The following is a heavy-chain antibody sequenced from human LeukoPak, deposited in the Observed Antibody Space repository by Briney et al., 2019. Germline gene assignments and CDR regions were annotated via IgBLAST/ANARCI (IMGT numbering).Heavy chain of an antibody. Sequence: SETLSLTCTVSGGSISSNFWSWIRQPPGKGLEYIGYIYNSGTTNYNPSLKSRVTISVDTSKNQLSLKLSSVTAADTAVYYCARGVFMGRKFDYWGQGTLVTVSS. J-gene: IGHJ4*02. V-gene: IGHV4-4*08. CDR1: GGSISSNF. CDR2: IYNSGTT. CDR3: ARGVFMGRKFDY. D-gene: IGHD1-26*01.